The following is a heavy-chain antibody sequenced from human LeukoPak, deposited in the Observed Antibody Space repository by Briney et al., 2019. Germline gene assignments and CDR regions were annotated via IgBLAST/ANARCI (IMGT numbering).Heavy chain of an antibody. V-gene: IGHV3-33*06. CDR3: AKVGFDY. Sequence: GGSLRLSCAASGFTFSSYGMHWDRQAPGMGLEWVAVIWYDGSNKYYADSVKGRFTISRDNSKNTLYLQMNSLRAEDTAVYYCAKVGFDYWGQGTLVTVSS. CDR1: GFTFSSYG. CDR2: IWYDGSNK. J-gene: IGHJ4*02. D-gene: IGHD1-26*01.